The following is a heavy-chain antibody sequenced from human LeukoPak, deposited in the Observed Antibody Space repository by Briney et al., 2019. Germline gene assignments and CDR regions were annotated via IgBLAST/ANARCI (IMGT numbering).Heavy chain of an antibody. Sequence: PGGSLRLSCAASGFSFSADTMHWVRQSPGKGLEWVAAINGTGSTTYHADSVKGRFTISRDNSKNTLYLQMNSLRSEDTATYYCCDGMDVWGQGTTVAVSS. J-gene: IGHJ6*02. V-gene: IGHV3-23*01. CDR1: GFSFSADT. CDR2: INGTGSTT. CDR3: CDGMDV.